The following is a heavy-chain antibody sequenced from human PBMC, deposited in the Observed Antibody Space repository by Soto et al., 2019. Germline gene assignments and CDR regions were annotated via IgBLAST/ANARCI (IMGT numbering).Heavy chain of an antibody. J-gene: IGHJ4*02. CDR1: GFTFSDYA. CDR3: AGGGLATPNPTDY. V-gene: IGHV3-64*01. D-gene: IGHD5-12*01. CDR2: ISSDGSGT. Sequence: EVQLVESGGGLVQPGGSLRLSCAASGFTFSDYAMHWVRQAPGKGLEYVSGISSDGSGTYYGNSMKGRFTISRDNSKNTLYLRMGSLRAEDRAVYYCAGGGLATPNPTDYWGQGTLVTVSS.